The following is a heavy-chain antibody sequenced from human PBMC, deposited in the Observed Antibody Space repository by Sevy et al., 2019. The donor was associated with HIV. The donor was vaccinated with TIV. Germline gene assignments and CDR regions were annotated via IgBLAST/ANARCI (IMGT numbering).Heavy chain of an antibody. J-gene: IGHJ5*02. D-gene: IGHD6-13*01. CDR3: AKGTSSNNGVWFDP. CDR2: ISGSGGST. Sequence: GGSLRLSCAASGFTFSSYAMSWVRQAPGKGLEWVSAISGSGGSTYYADSVKGRFTISRDNSKNTLYLQMNSLGAEDTAVYYCAKGTSSNNGVWFDPWGQGTLVTVSS. V-gene: IGHV3-23*01. CDR1: GFTFSSYA.